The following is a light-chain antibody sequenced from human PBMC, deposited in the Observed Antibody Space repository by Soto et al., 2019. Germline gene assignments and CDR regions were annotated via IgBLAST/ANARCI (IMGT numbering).Light chain of an antibody. Sequence: DFQVTQSPSSLSASVGDRVTITCRASQSDNDYLNWYQQRPGKAPRLLIYAASTLHSGVPSRFSGSGFGTDFSLTITSLQPEDFATYYCQQSFSTPYIFGQGTKLEIK. CDR1: QSDNDY. CDR3: QQSFSTPYI. V-gene: IGKV1-39*01. J-gene: IGKJ2*01. CDR2: AAS.